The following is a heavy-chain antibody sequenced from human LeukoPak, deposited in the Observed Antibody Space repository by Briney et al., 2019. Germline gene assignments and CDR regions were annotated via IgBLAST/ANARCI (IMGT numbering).Heavy chain of an antibody. J-gene: IGHJ4*02. CDR3: ARARGGAMVRGVIRSPFDY. V-gene: IGHV4-59*12. Sequence: SETLSLTCTVSGGSISSYYWSWIRQPPGKGLEWIGYIYYSGSTNYNPSLKSRVTISVDTSKNQFSLKLSSVTAGDTAVYYCARARGGAMVRGVIRSPFDYWGQGTLVTVSS. CDR2: IYYSGST. D-gene: IGHD3-10*01. CDR1: GGSISSYY.